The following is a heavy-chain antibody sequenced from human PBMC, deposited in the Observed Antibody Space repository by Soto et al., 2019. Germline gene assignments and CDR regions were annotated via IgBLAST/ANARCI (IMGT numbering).Heavy chain of an antibody. J-gene: IGHJ5*02. Sequence: SETLSLTCTVSVGSISSYYWSWIRQPPGKGLEWIGYIYYSGSTNYNPSLKSRVTISVDTSKNQFSLKLSSVTAADTAVYYCAREAAAGPNWFDPWGQGTLVTVSS. CDR2: IYYSGST. CDR1: VGSISSYY. CDR3: AREAAAGPNWFDP. V-gene: IGHV4-59*01. D-gene: IGHD6-13*01.